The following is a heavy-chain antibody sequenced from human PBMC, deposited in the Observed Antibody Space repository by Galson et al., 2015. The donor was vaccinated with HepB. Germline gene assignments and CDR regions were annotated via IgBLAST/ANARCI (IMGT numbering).Heavy chain of an antibody. D-gene: IGHD4-17*01. Sequence: SVKVSCKASGYTFTSYAMHWVRQAPGQRLEWMGWINAGNGNAKYSQKFQGRVTITRDTSASTAYMELSSLRSEDTAVYYCARDRLSYGDLYYFDYWGQGTLVTVSS. V-gene: IGHV1-3*01. CDR2: INAGNGNA. J-gene: IGHJ4*02. CDR3: ARDRLSYGDLYYFDY. CDR1: GYTFTSYA.